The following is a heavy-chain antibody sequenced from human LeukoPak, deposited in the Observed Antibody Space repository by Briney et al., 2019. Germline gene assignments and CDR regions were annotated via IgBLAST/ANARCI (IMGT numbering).Heavy chain of an antibody. D-gene: IGHD3-9*01. CDR1: GGSISSGGYY. Sequence: KASETLSLTCTVSGGSISSGGYYWSWIRQHPGKGLEWIGYIYYSGSTYYNPSLKSRVTISVDTSKNQFSLKLSSVTAADTAVYYCARGRYFDWGLDYWGQGTLVTVSS. V-gene: IGHV4-31*03. CDR2: IYYSGST. J-gene: IGHJ4*02. CDR3: ARGRYFDWGLDY.